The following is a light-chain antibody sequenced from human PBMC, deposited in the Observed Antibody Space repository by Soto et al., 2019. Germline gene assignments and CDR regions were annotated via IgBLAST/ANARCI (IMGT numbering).Light chain of an antibody. J-gene: IGKJ1*01. CDR3: QQYNNWCT. CDR1: QSVSNN. Sequence: EIVMTQSPATLSVSPGERATLSCRASQSVSNNLAWYQKKPGQAPRLLIYGASNRATGIPARFSGGGSGTEFTNTISRMQSEHFAVYYCQQYNNWCTFGQGTRVDIK. V-gene: IGKV3-15*01. CDR2: GAS.